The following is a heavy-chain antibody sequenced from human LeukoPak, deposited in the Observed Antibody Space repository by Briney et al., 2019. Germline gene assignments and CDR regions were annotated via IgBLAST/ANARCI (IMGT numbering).Heavy chain of an antibody. Sequence: SETLSLTCAVYGGSFSGYYWSWIRQPPGKGLEWIGEINHSGSTNYNPSLKSRVTISVDTSKNQFSLKLSSVTAADTAVYYCASSGPKLPCSTSCYHKRAYYYYYMDVWGKGTTVTVSS. CDR1: GGSFSGYY. D-gene: IGHD2-2*01. J-gene: IGHJ6*03. V-gene: IGHV4-34*01. CDR3: ASSGPKLPCSTSCYHKRAYYYYYMDV. CDR2: INHSGST.